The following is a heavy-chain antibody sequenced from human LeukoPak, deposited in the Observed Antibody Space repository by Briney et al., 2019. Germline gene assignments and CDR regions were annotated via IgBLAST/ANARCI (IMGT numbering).Heavy chain of an antibody. D-gene: IGHD5-18*01. J-gene: IGHJ4*02. Sequence: GGSLRLSCAASRFTVSSNYMSWVRQAPGKGLEWVSVIYSGGSTYYADSVKGRFTISRDNSKNTLYLQMNSLRAEDTAVYYCARGMNYSYGYDYWGQGTLVTVSS. CDR1: RFTVSSNY. V-gene: IGHV3-66*01. CDR3: ARGMNYSYGYDY. CDR2: IYSGGST.